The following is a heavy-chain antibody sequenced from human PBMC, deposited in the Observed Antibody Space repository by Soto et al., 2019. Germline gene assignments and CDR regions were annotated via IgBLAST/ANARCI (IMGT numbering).Heavy chain of an antibody. D-gene: IGHD2-8*01. CDR2: IYHSGST. Sequence: QLQLQESGSGLVKPSQTLSLTCAVSGGSIRSGGYSWSWIRQPPGKGLEWIGYIYHSGSTYYNPSLKSRVTISVHTSMNQFSLEMSSVPAADTAVYDCARFSATNMLDACDLWGQGTMVTVSS. J-gene: IGHJ3*01. V-gene: IGHV4-30-2*01. CDR1: GGSIRSGGYS. CDR3: ARFSATNMLDACDL.